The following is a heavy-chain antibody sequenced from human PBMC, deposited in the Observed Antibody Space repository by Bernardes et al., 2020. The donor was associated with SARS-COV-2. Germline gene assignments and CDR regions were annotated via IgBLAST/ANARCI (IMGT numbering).Heavy chain of an antibody. CDR2: INPSSGVT. V-gene: IGHV1-2*02. CDR3: ARGPISSIDY. CDR1: GYTFTHYY. Sequence: SVKVSCKASGYTFTHYYIYWVRQAPGQGFEWMGWINPSSGVTNYAQKFQGGVTMTRDTSISTAYMELSSLRADDTAVFYCARGPISSIDYWGQGSLVTVSS. D-gene: IGHD3-10*01. J-gene: IGHJ4*02.